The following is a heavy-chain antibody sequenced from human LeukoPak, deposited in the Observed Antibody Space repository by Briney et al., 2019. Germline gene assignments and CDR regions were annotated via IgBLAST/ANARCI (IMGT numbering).Heavy chain of an antibody. Sequence: GRSLRLSCAASGLTFSSCGMTWVRQAPGKGLEWASSISGSDGGTYYADSVKGRFTISRDNSKNTLYLQMNSLRAEDTAIYYCAKRGPIYTSSPGNYFDYWGQGTLVTVSS. D-gene: IGHD6-6*01. V-gene: IGHV3-23*01. CDR2: ISGSDGGT. J-gene: IGHJ4*02. CDR1: GLTFSSCG. CDR3: AKRGPIYTSSPGNYFDY.